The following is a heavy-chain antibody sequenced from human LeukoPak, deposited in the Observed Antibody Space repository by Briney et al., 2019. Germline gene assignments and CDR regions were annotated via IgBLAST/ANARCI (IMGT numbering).Heavy chain of an antibody. J-gene: IGHJ4*02. CDR1: NGSVTNSDYY. CDR3: GRDPAAVPDGF. V-gene: IGHV4-39*06. Sequence: RSSETLSLTCTVSNGSVTNSDYYWGWIRQPPGKGLEWLASSYYGGVTHYSPSLKSRLTILIDSAKNQFPLDLASVTAADTAVYYCGRDPAAVPDGFWGPGTLVTVSS. D-gene: IGHD2-2*01. CDR2: SYYGGVT.